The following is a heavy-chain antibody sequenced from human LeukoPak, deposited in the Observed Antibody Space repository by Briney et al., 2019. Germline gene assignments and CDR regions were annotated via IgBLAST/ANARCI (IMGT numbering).Heavy chain of an antibody. Sequence: ASVKVSCKTSGYTFTAYYMHWMRQAPGQGFKWMGWISPYSGDTNYAQKFQGRVTMTRDTSTSTAYMELNRLRSDDTAVYYCARGFDYWGQGTLVTVSS. J-gene: IGHJ4*02. CDR2: ISPYSGDT. V-gene: IGHV1-2*02. CDR3: ARGFDY. CDR1: GYTFTAYY.